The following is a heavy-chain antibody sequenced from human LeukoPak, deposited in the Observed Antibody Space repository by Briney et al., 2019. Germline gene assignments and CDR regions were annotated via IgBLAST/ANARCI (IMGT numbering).Heavy chain of an antibody. V-gene: IGHV4-59*08. J-gene: IGHJ4*02. CDR3: ASSMILYRTHFDY. CDR1: GGSISSYY. CDR2: IYYSGST. Sequence: SETLSLTCTVSGGSISSYYWSWIRQPPGKGLEWIGYIYYSGSTNYNPSLKSRVTISVDTSKNQFSLKLSSVTAADTAVYYCASSMILYRTHFDYWGQGTLVTVSS. D-gene: IGHD3-16*01.